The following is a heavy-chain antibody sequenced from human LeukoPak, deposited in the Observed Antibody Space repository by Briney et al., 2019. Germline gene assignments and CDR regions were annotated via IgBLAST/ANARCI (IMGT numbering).Heavy chain of an antibody. Sequence: PSETLSLTCAVYGGSFSGYYWSWIRQPPGKGLEWIGEINHSGSTNYNPSLKSRVTISVDTSKNQFSLRLSSVTAADTAVYYCARVPTRIHRAFDIWGQGTMVTVSS. V-gene: IGHV4-34*01. J-gene: IGHJ3*02. CDR1: GGSFSGYY. D-gene: IGHD4-17*01. CDR2: INHSGST. CDR3: ARVPTRIHRAFDI.